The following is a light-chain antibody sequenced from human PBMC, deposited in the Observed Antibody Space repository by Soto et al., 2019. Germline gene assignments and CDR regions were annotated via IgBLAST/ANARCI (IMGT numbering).Light chain of an antibody. V-gene: IGLV2-23*01. CDR1: SSDVGSYNL. J-gene: IGLJ3*02. CDR3: CSYAGSRV. CDR2: EGS. Sequence: QSALTQPASVSGSPGQSITISCTGTSSDVGSYNLVSWYQQHPGKAPKLMIYEGSKRPSGVSNRFSGSKSANTASLTISGLQAEDEADYYCCSYAGSRVFGGGTKLTV.